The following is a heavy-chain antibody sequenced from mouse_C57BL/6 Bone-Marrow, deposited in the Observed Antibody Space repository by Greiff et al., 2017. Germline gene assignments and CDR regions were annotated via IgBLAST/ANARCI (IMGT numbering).Heavy chain of an antibody. J-gene: IGHJ2*01. V-gene: IGHV1-50*01. CDR2: IDPSDSYT. CDR1: GYTFTSYW. Sequence: QVQLQQPGAELVKPGASVKLSCKASGYTFTSYWMQWVKQRPGQGLEWIGEIDPSDSYTNYNQKFKGKSTLTVDTSSSTAYMQLSSLTSEDSAVDYCARGGYFDYWGQGTTLTVSA. CDR3: ARGGYFDY.